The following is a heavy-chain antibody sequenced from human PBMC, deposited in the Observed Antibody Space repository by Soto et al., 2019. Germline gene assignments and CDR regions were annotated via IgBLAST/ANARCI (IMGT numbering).Heavy chain of an antibody. CDR1: GFTFSSYA. J-gene: IGHJ4*02. V-gene: IGHV3-23*01. Sequence: EVQLLESGGGLVQPGGSLRLSCAASGFTFSSYAMNWVRQAPGKGLEWVSAIFATGGSTYYADSVKGRFTISRDNSKNTLYLQMNSLRAEDTAVYYCATYSQRSPTDYRGQGTLVTVSS. D-gene: IGHD2-15*01. CDR3: ATYSQRSPTDY. CDR2: IFATGGST.